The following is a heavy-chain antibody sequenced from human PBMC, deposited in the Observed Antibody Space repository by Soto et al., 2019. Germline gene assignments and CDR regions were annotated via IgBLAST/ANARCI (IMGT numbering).Heavy chain of an antibody. Sequence: GASVKVSCKASGYTFTSYGISWVRQAPGQGLEWMGWISAYNGNTNYAQKLQGRVTMTTDTSTSTAYMELRSLRSDDTAVYYCVKDRDSNSWPSRDVWGPGTTVTV. CDR2: ISAYNGNT. CDR1: GYTFTSYG. V-gene: IGHV1-18*04. CDR3: VKDRDSNSWPSRDV. D-gene: IGHD3-22*01. J-gene: IGHJ6*02.